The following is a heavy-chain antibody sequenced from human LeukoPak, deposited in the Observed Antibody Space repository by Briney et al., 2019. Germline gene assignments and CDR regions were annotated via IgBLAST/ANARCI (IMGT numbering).Heavy chain of an antibody. CDR2: ISAYNGNA. J-gene: IGHJ6*02. V-gene: IGHV1-18*01. D-gene: IGHD5-12*01. CDR3: ARVFPGYSGYGPYYYGMDV. Sequence: ASVKVSCKASGYTFTSYGISWVRQAPGQGFEWMGWISAYNGNANYAQKLQGRVTMTTDTSTSTAYMDLRSLRSDDTAVYYCARVFPGYSGYGPYYYGMDVWGQGTTVTVSS. CDR1: GYTFTSYG.